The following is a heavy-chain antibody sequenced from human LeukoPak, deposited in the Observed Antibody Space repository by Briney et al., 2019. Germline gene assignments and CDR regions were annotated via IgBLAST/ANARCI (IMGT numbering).Heavy chain of an antibody. Sequence: SETLSLTCAVYGGSFSGYYWSWIRQPPGKGLEWIGEINHSGSTNYNPSLKSRVTISVDTSKNQFSLKLSSVTAADTAVYYCARGPWSYFHSWGQGTLVTASS. CDR3: ARGPWSYFHS. J-gene: IGHJ4*02. CDR2: INHSGST. D-gene: IGHD2-8*02. CDR1: GGSFSGYY. V-gene: IGHV4-34*01.